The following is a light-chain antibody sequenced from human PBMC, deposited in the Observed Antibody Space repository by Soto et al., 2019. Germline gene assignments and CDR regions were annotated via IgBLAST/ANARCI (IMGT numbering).Light chain of an antibody. CDR2: DVS. V-gene: IGLV2-14*01. CDR1: SSDVGGYNH. CDR3: SSYTSSRTVV. J-gene: IGLJ2*01. Sequence: QSALTQPASVSGSPGQSITISCTGTSSDVGGYNHVSWYQQHPGKAPKLMIYDVSNRPSGVSNRFSGSKSGNTASLTISGLQAEDEADYCCSSYTSSRTVVFGGGTKLTVL.